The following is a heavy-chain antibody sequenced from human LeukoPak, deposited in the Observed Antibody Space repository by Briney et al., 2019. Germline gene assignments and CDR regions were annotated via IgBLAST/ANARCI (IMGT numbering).Heavy chain of an antibody. V-gene: IGHV4-61*02. D-gene: IGHD4/OR15-4a*01. CDR2: IYTSGST. J-gene: IGHJ3*02. Sequence: SETLSLTCTVSGGSISSGSYYWSWIRQPAGKGLEWIGRIYTSGSTNYNPSLKSRVTISVDTSKNQFSLKLSSVTAADTAVYYCASIELTADAFDIWGQGTMVTVSS. CDR3: ASIELTADAFDI. CDR1: GGSISSGSYY.